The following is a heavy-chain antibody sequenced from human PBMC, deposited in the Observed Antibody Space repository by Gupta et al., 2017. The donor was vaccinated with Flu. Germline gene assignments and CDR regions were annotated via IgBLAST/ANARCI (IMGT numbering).Heavy chain of an antibody. V-gene: IGHV3-23*01. CDR2: ISGSGGST. J-gene: IGHJ4*02. D-gene: IGHD6-13*01. CDR3: ANLLAAAGTRTEKRFDY. CDR1: GFTFSSYA. Sequence: EVQLLESGGGLVQPGGSLRLSCAASGFTFSSYALSWVRQAPGKGLEWVSAISGSGGSTYYADSVKGRFTISRDNSKNTLYLQMNSLRAEDTAVYYCANLLAAAGTRTEKRFDYWGQGTLVTVSS.